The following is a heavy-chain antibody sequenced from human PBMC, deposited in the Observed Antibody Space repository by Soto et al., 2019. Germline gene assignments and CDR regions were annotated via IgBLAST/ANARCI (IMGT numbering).Heavy chain of an antibody. V-gene: IGHV1-18*01. Sequence: ASVKVSCKASGYTLTSLDISWVRQAPGQGLEWMGWISTYNGNTNYAQNLQGRVTMTTDTSTSTAYMELRSLSSDDTAVYYSASEYCDSTFCYGPDYWGQGTLVTVSS. D-gene: IGHD2-2*01. J-gene: IGHJ4*02. CDR1: GYTLTSLD. CDR3: ASEYCDSTFCYGPDY. CDR2: ISTYNGNT.